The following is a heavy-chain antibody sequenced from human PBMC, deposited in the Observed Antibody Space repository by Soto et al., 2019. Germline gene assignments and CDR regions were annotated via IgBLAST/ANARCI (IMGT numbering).Heavy chain of an antibody. J-gene: IGHJ4*02. CDR2: IYYSGST. CDR3: ARVKRGVVTMYYFDY. V-gene: IGHV4-31*03. CDR1: GGSISSGGYY. Sequence: SETLSLTCTVSGGSISSGGYYWSWIRQHPGKGLEWIGYIYYSGSTYYNPSLKSRVTISVDTSKNQFSLKLSSVTAADTAVYYCARVKRGVVTMYYFDYWGQGTLVTVSS. D-gene: IGHD3-3*01.